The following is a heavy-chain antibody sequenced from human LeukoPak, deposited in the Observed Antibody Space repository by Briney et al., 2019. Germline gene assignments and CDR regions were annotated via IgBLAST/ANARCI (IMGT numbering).Heavy chain of an antibody. CDR3: ASYIAALDY. CDR1: GGSISSYY. J-gene: IGHJ4*02. Sequence: SETLSLTCTVSGGSISSYYWSWIRQPPGKGLEWIGYIYYSGSTNYNPSLKSRVTISVDTSKNQFSLKRSSVTAADTAVYYCASYIAALDYGGQGTLVTVSS. CDR2: IYYSGST. D-gene: IGHD6-13*01. V-gene: IGHV4-59*01.